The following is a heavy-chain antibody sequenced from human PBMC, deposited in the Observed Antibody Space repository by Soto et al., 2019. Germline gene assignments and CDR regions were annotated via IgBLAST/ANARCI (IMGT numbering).Heavy chain of an antibody. Sequence: SETLSLTCTVSRGCIYTGGDYWTWIRQHPGKALEWIGYIYVSGSTYYNPSLKSRVAISIDTSKNQFSLKLNSVSAADTAVYYCARARSGTYYNPAWFDPWGQGALLTVSS. CDR1: RGCIYTGGDY. J-gene: IGHJ5*02. D-gene: IGHD3-10*01. CDR3: ARARSGTYYNPAWFDP. CDR2: IYVSGST. V-gene: IGHV4-31*03.